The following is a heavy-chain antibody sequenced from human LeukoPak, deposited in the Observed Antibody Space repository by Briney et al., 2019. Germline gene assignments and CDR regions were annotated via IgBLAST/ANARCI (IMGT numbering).Heavy chain of an antibody. V-gene: IGHV3-30*04. CDR1: GFTFSSYA. J-gene: IGHJ4*02. D-gene: IGHD4-17*01. CDR2: ISYDGSNK. CDR3: ARDRGDYFGPLDY. Sequence: GGSLRLSCAASGFTFSSYAMHWVRQAPGKGLEWVAVISYDGSNKYYADSVKGRITISRDNSKNTLYLQMNSLRAEDTAVYYCARDRGDYFGPLDYWGLGTLVTVSS.